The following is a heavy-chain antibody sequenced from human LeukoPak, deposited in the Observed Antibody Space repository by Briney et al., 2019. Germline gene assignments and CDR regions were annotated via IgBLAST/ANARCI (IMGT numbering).Heavy chain of an antibody. D-gene: IGHD2-2*01. V-gene: IGHV4-38-2*02. Sequence: SETLSLTCAVSGYSISSGYYWGWIRQPPGKGLEWIGSIYHSGSTYYNPSLKSRVTISVDTSKNQFSLKLSSVTAADTAVYYCAREIYCSSTSCQGYYYMDVWGKGTTLTVSS. CDR2: IYHSGST. CDR3: AREIYCSSTSCQGYYYMDV. J-gene: IGHJ6*03. CDR1: GYSISSGYY.